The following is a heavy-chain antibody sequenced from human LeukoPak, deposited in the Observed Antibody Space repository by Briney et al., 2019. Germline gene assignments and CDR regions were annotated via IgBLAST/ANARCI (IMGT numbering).Heavy chain of an antibody. CDR3: ARDNETTVVTPDYFDY. J-gene: IGHJ4*02. CDR1: GYTFTSYG. CDR2: ISAYNGNT. V-gene: IGHV1-18*01. Sequence: GASVKVSCKASGYTFTSYGISWVRQAPGQRLEWMGWISAYNGNTNYAQKLQGRVTMTTDTSTSTAYMELRSLRSDDTAVYYCARDNETTVVTPDYFDYWGQGTLVTVSS. D-gene: IGHD4-23*01.